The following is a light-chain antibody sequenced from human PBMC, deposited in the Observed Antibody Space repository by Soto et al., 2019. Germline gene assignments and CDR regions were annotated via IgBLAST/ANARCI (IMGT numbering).Light chain of an antibody. V-gene: IGKV1-5*01. CDR3: QQYYSFPFT. CDR1: QSISSW. Sequence: DIQMTQSPSTLSASVGDRVTITCRASQSISSWLAWYQQKPGTAPKFLIYDASSLESGVPPRFSGSGSGTEFTLTISSLQPDDFATYYCQQYYSFPFTFGPGTKVDIK. J-gene: IGKJ3*01. CDR2: DAS.